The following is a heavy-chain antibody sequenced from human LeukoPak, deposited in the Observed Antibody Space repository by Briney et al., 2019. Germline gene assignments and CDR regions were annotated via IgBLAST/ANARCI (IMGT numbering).Heavy chain of an antibody. V-gene: IGHV1-24*01. J-gene: IGHJ5*02. CDR2: FDPEDGET. D-gene: IGHD6-19*01. Sequence: GASVKVSCKVSGYTLTELSMHWVRQAPGKGLEWMGGFDPEDGETIYAQKFQGRVTITADESTSTAYMELSSLRSEDTAVYYCARAPGRAVAVSFDPWGQGTLVTVSS. CDR3: ARAPGRAVAVSFDP. CDR1: GYTLTELS.